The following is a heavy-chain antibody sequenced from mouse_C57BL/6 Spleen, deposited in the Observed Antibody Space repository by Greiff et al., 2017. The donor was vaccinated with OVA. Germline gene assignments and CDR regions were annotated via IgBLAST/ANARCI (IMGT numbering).Heavy chain of an antibody. CDR2: IRLKSDNYAT. D-gene: IGHD1-1*01. Sequence: EVQGVESGGGLVQPGGSMKLSCVASGFTFSNYWMNWVRQSPEKGLEWVAQIRLKSDNYATHYAESVKGRFTISRDDSKSSVYLQMNNLRAEDTGIYYCTAYGNPGFDVWGTGTTVTVSS. V-gene: IGHV6-3*01. CDR3: TAYGNPGFDV. CDR1: GFTFSNYW. J-gene: IGHJ1*03.